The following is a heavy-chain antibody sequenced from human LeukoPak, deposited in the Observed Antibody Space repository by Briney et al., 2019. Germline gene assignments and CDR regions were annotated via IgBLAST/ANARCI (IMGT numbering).Heavy chain of an antibody. CDR3: ARASADYDTSSDYLGGEWCLDF. D-gene: IGHD3-22*01. CDR1: GYSISSGYN. CDR2: IYRRGNT. Sequence: SETLSLTCSVSGYSISSGYNWVWIRQAPGKGLELIAAIYRRGNTYYNPSLKGRVTISVDTSKNQFSLKLTSVTAADTAVYYCARASADYDTSSDYLGGEWCLDFWGQGTLVTVSS. J-gene: IGHJ4*02. V-gene: IGHV4-38-2*02.